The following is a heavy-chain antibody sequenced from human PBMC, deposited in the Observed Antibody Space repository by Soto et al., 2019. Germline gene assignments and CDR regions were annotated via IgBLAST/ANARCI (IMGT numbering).Heavy chain of an antibody. D-gene: IGHD2-15*01. V-gene: IGHV4-59*01. Sequence: SETLSLTCTVSGGSITNYYWNWIRQTPGKGLEWIAYIYYSGYTNYNPSLKSRVTISVDTSKNQFSLHLSSVTAADTAVYYCARDYSGGYNWFHTWGQGTLVTVSS. J-gene: IGHJ5*02. CDR3: ARDYSGGYNWFHT. CDR2: IYYSGYT. CDR1: GGSITNYY.